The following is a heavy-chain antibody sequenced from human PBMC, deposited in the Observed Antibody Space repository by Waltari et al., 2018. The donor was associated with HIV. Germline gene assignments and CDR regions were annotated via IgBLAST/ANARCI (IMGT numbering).Heavy chain of an antibody. CDR1: GFTFRSYG. D-gene: IGHD6-13*01. J-gene: IGHJ4*02. CDR2: ISYDGSNK. CDR3: AKGSAPGNFDY. V-gene: IGHV3-30*18. Sequence: QVQLVEYGGGVVQPGRSLRLACAASGFTFRSYGMHWVRQAPGKGLEWVAVISYDGSNKYYADSVKGRFTISRDNSKNTLYLQMNSLRAEDTAVYYCAKGSAPGNFDYWGQGTLVTVSS.